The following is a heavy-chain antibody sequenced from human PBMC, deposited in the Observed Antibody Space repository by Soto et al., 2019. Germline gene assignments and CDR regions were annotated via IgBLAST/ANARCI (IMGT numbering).Heavy chain of an antibody. CDR3: SRAPRPQGYYYYRMGV. CDR2: IYHSGST. CDR1: EGYSRGGGYC. Sequence: VAEGYSRGGGYCWSRIRKPPGKGLEWIGYIYHSGSTYYNPSLKSRVTISVDRSKNQFSLKLSSLRSEDTAVYYCSRAPRPQGYYYYRMGVWGQGTMVTGSS. V-gene: IGHV4-30-2*01. J-gene: IGHJ6*02.